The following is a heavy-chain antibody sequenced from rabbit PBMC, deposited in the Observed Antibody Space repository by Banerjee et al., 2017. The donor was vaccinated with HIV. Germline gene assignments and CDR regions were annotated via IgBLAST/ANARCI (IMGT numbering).Heavy chain of an antibody. CDR1: GFSFSNKCV. V-gene: IGHV1S45*01. CDR2: IYPGSTGST. D-gene: IGHD4-2*01. CDR3: ARDYAGAIGYSYRYFKL. Sequence: QEQLEESGGDLVKPEGSLTLTCTASGFSFSNKCVMCWVRQAPGKGLEWIACIYPGSTGSTYYASWAKGRFTISKTSSTTVTLQMTSLTAADTATYFCARDYAGAIGYSYRYFKLWGQGTLVTVS. J-gene: IGHJ4*01.